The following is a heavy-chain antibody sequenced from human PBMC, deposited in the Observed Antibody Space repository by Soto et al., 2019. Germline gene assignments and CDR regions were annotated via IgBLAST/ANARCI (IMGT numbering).Heavy chain of an antibody. Sequence: QVQLVKSGGGVVQPGRSLRLSCEASGFTFSTNAMPWVRQAPGKGLECVAIVSFDGSNKYYADSVKGRFTISRDNSKNTLYLQMSGLTPEDTAVYYCARDQTGITTTGGGRIDHWGQGTLVTVSS. CDR3: ARDQTGITTTGGGRIDH. J-gene: IGHJ4*02. D-gene: IGHD1-20*01. V-gene: IGHV3-30-3*01. CDR2: VSFDGSNK. CDR1: GFTFSTNA.